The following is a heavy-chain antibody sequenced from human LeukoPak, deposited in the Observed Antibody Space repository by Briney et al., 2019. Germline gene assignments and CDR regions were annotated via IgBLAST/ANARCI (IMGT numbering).Heavy chain of an antibody. CDR3: ARGSLLRGAYYYGAGSSWFDP. CDR2: INPNSGNT. V-gene: IGHV1-8*02. Sequence: ASVKVSCKASGYTFTGYYMHWVRQAPGQGLEWLRCINPNSGNTGYAQKFQGRVTMTRNTSISTAYMELSSLRSEDTAVYYCARGSLLRGAYYYGAGSSWFDPWGQGTLVTVSS. CDR1: GYTFTGYY. D-gene: IGHD3-10*01. J-gene: IGHJ5*02.